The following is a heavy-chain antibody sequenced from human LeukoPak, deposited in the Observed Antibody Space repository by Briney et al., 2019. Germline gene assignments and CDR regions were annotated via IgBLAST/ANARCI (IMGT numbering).Heavy chain of an antibody. D-gene: IGHD3-22*01. J-gene: IGHJ3*02. CDR2: IYDSGST. V-gene: IGHV4-59*01. Sequence: SETLSLTCAVYGGSFSGYYWSWIRQPPGKGLEWIGYIYDSGSTNYNPSLKSRVTISVDTSKNQFSLKLSSVTAADTAVYYCACLTTADAFDIWGQGTMVTVSS. CDR1: GGSFSGYY. CDR3: ACLTTADAFDI.